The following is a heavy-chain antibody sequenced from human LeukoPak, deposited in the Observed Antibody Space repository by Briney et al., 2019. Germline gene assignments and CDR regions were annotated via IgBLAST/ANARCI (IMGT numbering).Heavy chain of an antibody. CDR1: GGTFSSYA. CDR2: IIPILGVA. J-gene: IGHJ4*02. V-gene: IGHV1-69*04. Sequence: ASVKLSCKASGGTFSSYAISWVRQAPGQGLEWMGRIIPILGVANYAQKFQGRVTITADKSTSTAYMELSSLRSEDTAVYYCARGATVTDYWGQGTLVTVSS. D-gene: IGHD4-17*01. CDR3: ARGATVTDY.